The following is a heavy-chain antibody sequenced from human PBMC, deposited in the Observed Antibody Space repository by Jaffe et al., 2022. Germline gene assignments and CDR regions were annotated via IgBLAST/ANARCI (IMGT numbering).Heavy chain of an antibody. D-gene: IGHD5-12*01. CDR1: GGSISSYY. V-gene: IGHV4-59*01. CDR2: IYYSGST. J-gene: IGHJ4*02. CDR3: AREGREEGWLRLPDY. Sequence: QVQLQESGPGLVKPSETLSLTCTVSGGSISSYYWSWIRQPPGKGLEWIGYIYYSGSTNYNPSLKSRVTISVDTSKNQFSLKLSSVTAADTAVYYCAREGREEGWLRLPDYWGQGTLVTVSS.